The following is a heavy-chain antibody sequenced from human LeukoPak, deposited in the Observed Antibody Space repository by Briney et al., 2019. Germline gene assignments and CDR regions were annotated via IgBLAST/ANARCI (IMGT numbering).Heavy chain of an antibody. CDR3: ARYSGSPHWYFDY. V-gene: IGHV3-7*05. Sequence: PGGSLRLSCAASGFTLSSYWMSWVRQAPGKGLEWVANIKEDGSGKYYVDSVKGRFTISRDNAKNSLYLQMNSLRAEDTAVYYCARYSGSPHWYFDYWGQGTLVTVSS. CDR2: IKEDGSGK. J-gene: IGHJ4*02. CDR1: GFTLSSYW. D-gene: IGHD1-26*01.